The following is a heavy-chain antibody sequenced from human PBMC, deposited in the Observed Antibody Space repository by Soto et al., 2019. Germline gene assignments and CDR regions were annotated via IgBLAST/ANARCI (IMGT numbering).Heavy chain of an antibody. CDR3: ARYAGGPYDH. V-gene: IGHV4-59*01. Sequence: XETLSLTCTVSGGPMTINYWSWIRQAPEKGLEWIGYIYYSGSTTYNPSLKSRVTMSADTSKDQFSLKLNSVTAADTAVYYCARYAGGPYDHWGPGFLVTVSS. D-gene: IGHD2-15*01. J-gene: IGHJ4*01. CDR1: GGPMTINY. CDR2: IYYSGST.